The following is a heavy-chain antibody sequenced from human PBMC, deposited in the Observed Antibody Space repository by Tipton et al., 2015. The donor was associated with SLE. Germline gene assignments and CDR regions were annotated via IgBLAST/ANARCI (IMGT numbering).Heavy chain of an antibody. CDR1: GGSFSGYY. Sequence: TLSLTCAVYGGSFSGYYWSWIRQPPGKGLEWIGEINHSGSTNYNPSLKSRVTISVDTSKNQFSLKLSSVTAADTAVYYCARDDPDDLISESSGVPGDDWGQGTLVTVSS. CDR2: INHSGST. CDR3: ARDDPDDLISESSGVPGDD. J-gene: IGHJ4*02. V-gene: IGHV4-34*01. D-gene: IGHD3-22*01.